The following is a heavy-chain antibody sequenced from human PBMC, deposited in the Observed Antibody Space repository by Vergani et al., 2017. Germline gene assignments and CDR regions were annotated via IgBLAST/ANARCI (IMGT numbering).Heavy chain of an antibody. D-gene: IGHD3/OR15-3a*01. CDR3: ARDFGPLRVTGWFDP. V-gene: IGHV3-23*01. J-gene: IGHJ5*02. CDR1: GFTFSSYA. CDR2: ISGSGGST. Sequence: EVQLLESGGGLVQPGGSLRLSCAASGFTFSSYAMSWVRQAPGKGLEWVSAISGSGGSTYYADSVKGRFTISRDSSKNTLYLQMNSLRAEDTAVYYCARDFGPLRVTGWFDPWGQGTLVTVSS.